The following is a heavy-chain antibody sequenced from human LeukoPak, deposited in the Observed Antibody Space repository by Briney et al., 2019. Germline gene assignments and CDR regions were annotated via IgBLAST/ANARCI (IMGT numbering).Heavy chain of an antibody. V-gene: IGHV3-30*04. D-gene: IGHD6-19*01. Sequence: PGRSLRLSCAASGFTFSSYAMHWVRQAPGKGLEWVAVISYDGSNKYYADSVKGRFTISRDNSKNTLYLQMNSLRAEDTAVYYCAKDAYSSGWNYGMDVWGQGTTVTVSS. CDR1: GFTFSSYA. J-gene: IGHJ6*02. CDR2: ISYDGSNK. CDR3: AKDAYSSGWNYGMDV.